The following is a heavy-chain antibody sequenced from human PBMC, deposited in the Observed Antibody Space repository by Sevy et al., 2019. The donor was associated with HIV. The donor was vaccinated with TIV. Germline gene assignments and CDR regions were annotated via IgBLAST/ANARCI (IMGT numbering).Heavy chain of an antibody. V-gene: IGHV3-74*01. Sequence: GGSLRLSCAASGFTFSSYWMHWVRQAPGKGLVWVSRINSDESSTSYADSVKGRFTISRDNAKNTLYLQMNSRRAEDTAVYYCARGRYSSSLVTDCWGQGTLVTVSS. CDR3: ARGRYSSSLVTDC. D-gene: IGHD6-6*01. CDR1: GFTFSSYW. J-gene: IGHJ4*02. CDR2: INSDESST.